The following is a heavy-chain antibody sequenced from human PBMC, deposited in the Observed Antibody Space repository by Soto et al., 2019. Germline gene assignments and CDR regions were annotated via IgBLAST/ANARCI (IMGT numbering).Heavy chain of an antibody. V-gene: IGHV3-9*01. CDR3: ARRDQIAYYYGMDV. CDR2: ISWNSGNI. D-gene: IGHD2-21*01. J-gene: IGHJ6*02. Sequence: GGSLRLSCAASGFTFDDYAMYWVRQVLGKGLEWVSSISWNSGNIGYADSVRGRFTISRDNAKNTLYLQMNSLSAEDTAVYYCARRDQIAYYYGMDVWGQGTTVTVSS. CDR1: GFTFDDYA.